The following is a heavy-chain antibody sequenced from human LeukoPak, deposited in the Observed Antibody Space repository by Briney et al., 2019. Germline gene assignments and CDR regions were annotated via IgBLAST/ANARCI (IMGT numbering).Heavy chain of an antibody. CDR2: ISSNGGST. CDR3: ARSAYDSSGYYYVLNYFDY. D-gene: IGHD3-22*01. J-gene: IGHJ4*02. Sequence: PGGSLRLSCAASGFTFSSYAMHWVRQAPGKGLEYVSAISSNGGSTYYANSVKGRFTISRDNSKNTLYLQMGSLRAEDMAVYYCARSAYDSSGYYYVLNYFDYWGQRTLVTVSS. CDR1: GFTFSSYA. V-gene: IGHV3-64*01.